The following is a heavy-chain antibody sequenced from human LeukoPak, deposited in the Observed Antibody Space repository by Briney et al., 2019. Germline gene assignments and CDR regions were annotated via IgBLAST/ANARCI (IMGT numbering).Heavy chain of an antibody. CDR1: GFTFSSYS. J-gene: IGHJ4*02. CDR3: AKDSPRAQGIAAHIDY. Sequence: PGGSLRLSCAASGFTFSSYSMNWVRQAPGKGLEWVSSISSSSSYIYYADSVKGRFTISRDNSKNTLYLQMNSLRAEDTAVYYCAKDSPRAQGIAAHIDYWGQGTLVAVSS. CDR2: ISSSSSYI. D-gene: IGHD6-13*01. V-gene: IGHV3-21*01.